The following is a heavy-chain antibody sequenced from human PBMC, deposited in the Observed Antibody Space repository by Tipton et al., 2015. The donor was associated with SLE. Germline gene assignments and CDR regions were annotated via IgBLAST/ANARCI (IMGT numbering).Heavy chain of an antibody. CDR2: SYYSGRT. D-gene: IGHD1-26*01. Sequence: TLSLTCTVSGGSVSSSTHYWGWIRQPPGKGLEWIGSSYYSGRTYYNPSLKSRVTISVDMSKNQFSLKVSSVTPEDTAVYYCARDRMNSGSSQYFHPWGQGTLVTVSS. CDR3: ARDRMNSGSSQYFHP. CDR1: GGSVSSSTHY. J-gene: IGHJ1*01. V-gene: IGHV4-39*07.